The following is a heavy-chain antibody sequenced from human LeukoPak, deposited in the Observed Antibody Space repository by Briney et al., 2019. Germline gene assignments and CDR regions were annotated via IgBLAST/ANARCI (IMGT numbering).Heavy chain of an antibody. CDR1: GFTFSSYS. CDR3: ARDYDREIFSLYWFDP. Sequence: PGGSLRLSCAASGFTFSSYSMNWVRQAPGKGLEWVSSISSSSSYIYYADSVKGRFTISRDNAKNSLYLQMNSLRAEDTAVYYCARDYDREIFSLYWFDPWGQGTLVTVSS. CDR2: ISSSSSYI. V-gene: IGHV3-21*01. J-gene: IGHJ5*02. D-gene: IGHD3-3*01.